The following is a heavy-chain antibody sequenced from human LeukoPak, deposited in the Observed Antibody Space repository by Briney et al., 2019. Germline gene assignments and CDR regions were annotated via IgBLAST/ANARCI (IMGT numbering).Heavy chain of an antibody. D-gene: IGHD6-13*01. J-gene: IGHJ4*02. CDR3: ARESYSSSWLFDY. V-gene: IGHV4-59*12. CDR1: GGSISSYY. CDR2: IYYSGST. Sequence: SETLSLTCTVPGGSISSYYWSWIRQPPGKGLEWIGYIYYSGSTNYNPSLKSRVTISVDTSKNQFSLKLSSVTAADTAVYYCARESYSSSWLFDYWGQGTLVTVSS.